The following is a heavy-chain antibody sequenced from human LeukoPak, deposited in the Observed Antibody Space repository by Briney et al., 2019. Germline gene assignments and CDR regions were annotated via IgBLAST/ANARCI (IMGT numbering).Heavy chain of an antibody. CDR2: ISSSSSFK. D-gene: IGHD6-19*01. CDR3: ARGSLAVAGTGVDY. CDR1: GFTFSSYS. J-gene: IGHJ4*02. V-gene: IGHV3-21*01. Sequence: PGGSLRLSCAASGFTFSSYSMNWVRQAPGKGLEWVSSISSSSSFKDHADSVKGRFTISRDNAKNSLYLQMNSLRAEDTAVYYCARGSLAVAGTGVDYWGQGTLVTVSS.